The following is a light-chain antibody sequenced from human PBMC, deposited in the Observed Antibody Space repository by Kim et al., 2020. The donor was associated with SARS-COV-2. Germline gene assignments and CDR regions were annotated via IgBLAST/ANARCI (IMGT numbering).Light chain of an antibody. CDR3: HQYYMNPQS. Sequence: DIVMTQSPDSLAVSLGGRATINCKSSQSILFSSNNKNYLAWYQQKPGQPPKLLIYWASIRESGVPDRFSGSGSGTDFTLTISTLQAEDVAVYFWHQYYMNPQSFGQGTKLEI. J-gene: IGKJ2*03. CDR1: QSILFSSNNKNY. V-gene: IGKV4-1*01. CDR2: WAS.